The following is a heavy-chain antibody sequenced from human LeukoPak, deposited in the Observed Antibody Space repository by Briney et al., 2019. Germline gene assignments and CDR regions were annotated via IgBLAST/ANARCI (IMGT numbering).Heavy chain of an antibody. Sequence: SVKVSCKASGGTFSSYAISWVRQAPGQGLEWMGGIIPIFGTANYAQKFQGRVTVTADESTSTAYMELSSLRSEDTAVYYCAGGRGYSYGPKEPWGQGTLVTVSS. J-gene: IGHJ5*02. CDR1: GGTFSSYA. V-gene: IGHV1-69*13. D-gene: IGHD5-18*01. CDR2: IIPIFGTA. CDR3: AGGRGYSYGPKEP.